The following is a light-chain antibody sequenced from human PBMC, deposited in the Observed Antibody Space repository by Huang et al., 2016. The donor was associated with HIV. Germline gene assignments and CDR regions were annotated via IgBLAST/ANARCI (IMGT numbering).Light chain of an antibody. CDR1: QSVGTY. CDR2: DAS. Sequence: EIVLTQSPATLSLSPGERYTLSCRASQSVGTYLAWYQQKPGQAPRLLIYDASSRATGIPARFSGSGSGTAFTLTISILDPEDFAVYYWQQRTNWPPVLSFGGGTKVEMK. V-gene: IGKV3-11*01. J-gene: IGKJ4*01. CDR3: QQRTNWPPVLS.